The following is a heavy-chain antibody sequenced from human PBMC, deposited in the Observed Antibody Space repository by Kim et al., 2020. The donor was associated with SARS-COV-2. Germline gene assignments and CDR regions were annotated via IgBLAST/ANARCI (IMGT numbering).Heavy chain of an antibody. V-gene: IGHV4-4*02. D-gene: IGHD4-17*01. CDR1: GGSVSTINW. CDR2: IYRDGST. Sequence: SETLSLTCAVSGGSVSTINWWSWVRQPPGKGLEWIGEIYRDGSTNYNPSLKSRVTISIDKSKNQFSLNLSSVTAADTAVYYCVSCLIDDYSFWFDPWGQGTLVTVSS. CDR3: VSCLIDDYSFWFDP. J-gene: IGHJ5*01.